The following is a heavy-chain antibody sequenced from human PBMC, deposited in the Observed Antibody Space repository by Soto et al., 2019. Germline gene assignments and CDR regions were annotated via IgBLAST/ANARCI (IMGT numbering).Heavy chain of an antibody. D-gene: IGHD1-26*01. J-gene: IGHJ4*02. V-gene: IGHV3-30-3*01. CDR3: GREGMDSGSLGFDY. CDR1: GFTFSSYA. CDR2: ISYDGSKK. Sequence: QVQLVASGGGVVQPGSSLRLSCAASGFTFSSYAMHWVRQAPGKGPEWVAVISYDGSKKYYADSVKGRFTISRDNSKNTLYLQMNCLRAEDTAVYYCGREGMDSGSLGFDYWGERTLVTVSS.